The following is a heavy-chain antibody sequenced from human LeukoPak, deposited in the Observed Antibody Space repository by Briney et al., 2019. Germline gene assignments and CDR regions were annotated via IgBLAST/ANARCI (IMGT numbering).Heavy chain of an antibody. Sequence: GASVKVSCKASGYTFTGYYMHWVRQAPGQGLEWMGWINPNSGGTNYAQKFQGRVTMTRDTSISTAYMELSSLRSEDTAVYYCARDNGGTAMAYYYYYYMDVWGKGTTVTISS. CDR3: ARDNGGTAMAYYYYYYMDV. CDR1: GYTFTGYY. CDR2: INPNSGGT. J-gene: IGHJ6*03. D-gene: IGHD5-18*01. V-gene: IGHV1-2*02.